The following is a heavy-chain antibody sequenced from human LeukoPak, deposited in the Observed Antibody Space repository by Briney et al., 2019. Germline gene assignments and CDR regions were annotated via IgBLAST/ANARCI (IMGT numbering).Heavy chain of an antibody. V-gene: IGHV3-23*01. CDR2: ISGSGGTT. J-gene: IGHJ4*02. D-gene: IGHD6-6*01. CDR3: AKDPYRSSSGLVDY. CDR1: GFTFSNYG. Sequence: GGSLRLSCVVSGFTFSNYGMSWVRQAPGKGLEWFSAISGSGGTTYYADSVKGRFTISRDNSKNTLYVQMNSLRAEDTAVYYCAKDPYRSSSGLVDYWGQGTLVTVSS.